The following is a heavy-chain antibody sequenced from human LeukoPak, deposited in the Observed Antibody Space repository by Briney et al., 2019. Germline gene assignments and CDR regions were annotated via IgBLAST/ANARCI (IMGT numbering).Heavy chain of an antibody. CDR1: GGSISSEY. CDR2: ISYSGST. D-gene: IGHD4/OR15-4a*01. V-gene: IGHV4-59*01. CDR3: ARAQCDWGRGANCDIEGNNYFDY. Sequence: PSETLSLTCTVSGGSISSEYWSWIRQSPGKGLEWIGYISYSGSTNYNPSLKSRVTMSVDTSKNQFSLKLSSVTAADTAVYYCARAQCDWGRGANCDIEGNNYFDYWGQGTLVTVSS. J-gene: IGHJ4*02.